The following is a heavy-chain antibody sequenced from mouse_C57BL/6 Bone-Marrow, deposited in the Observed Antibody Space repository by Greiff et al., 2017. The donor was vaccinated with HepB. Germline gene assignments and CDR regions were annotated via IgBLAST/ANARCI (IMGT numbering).Heavy chain of an antibody. J-gene: IGHJ2*01. V-gene: IGHV1-81*01. Sequence: QVQLQQSGAELARPGASVKLSCKASGYTFTSYGISWVKQRTGQGLEWIGEIYPRSGNTYYNEKFKGKATLTVDKSSSTAYMELRSLTSEDSAVYYCARQDLSYYYGLPYYFDYWGQGTTLTVSS. CDR3: ARQDLSYYYGLPYYFDY. D-gene: IGHD1-1*01. CDR2: IYPRSGNT. CDR1: GYTFTSYG.